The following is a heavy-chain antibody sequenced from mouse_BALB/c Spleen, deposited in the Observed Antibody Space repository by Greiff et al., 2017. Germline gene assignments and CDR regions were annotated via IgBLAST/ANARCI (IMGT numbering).Heavy chain of an antibody. V-gene: IGHV5-6-4*01. D-gene: IGHD2-3*01. CDR1: GFTFSSYT. Sequence: DVMLVESGGGLVKPGGSLKLSCAASGFTFSSYTMSWVRQTPEKRLEWVATISSGGSYTYYPDSVKGRFTISRDNAKNTLYLQMSSLKSEDTAMYYCTRAGTVDGYDYWGQGTTLTVSS. CDR2: ISSGGSYT. J-gene: IGHJ2*01. CDR3: TRAGTVDGYDY.